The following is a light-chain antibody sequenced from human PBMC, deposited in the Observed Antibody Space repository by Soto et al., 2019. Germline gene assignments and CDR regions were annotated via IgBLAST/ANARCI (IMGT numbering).Light chain of an antibody. V-gene: IGLV2-23*01. CDR2: EGT. J-gene: IGLJ2*01. CDR1: NTDVENFDL. CDR3: CSYAGSNNVL. Sequence: QSVLTQPASVSGSPGQSITISCTGTNTDVENFDLVSWYRQDPGKAPKLMIYEGTERPSGVSDRFSGSKSDNTASLTISGLQAEDEADYYCCSYAGSNNVLFGGGTKVTVL.